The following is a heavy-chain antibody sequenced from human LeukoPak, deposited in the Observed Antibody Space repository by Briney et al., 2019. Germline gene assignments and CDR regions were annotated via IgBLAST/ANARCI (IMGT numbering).Heavy chain of an antibody. CDR3: ASGRDGGFDY. J-gene: IGHJ4*02. CDR2: IIPIFGTA. CDR1: GGTFSSYA. V-gene: IGHV1-69*06. Sequence: ASVKVSCKASGGTFSSYAISWVRQAPGQGLEWMGGIIPIFGTANYAQKFQGRVTITADKSTSTAYMELGSLRSEDTAVYYCASGRDGGFDYWGQGTLVTVSS. D-gene: IGHD4-23*01.